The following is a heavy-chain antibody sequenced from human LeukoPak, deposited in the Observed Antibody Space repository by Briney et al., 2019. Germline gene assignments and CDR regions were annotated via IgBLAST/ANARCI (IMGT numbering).Heavy chain of an antibody. Sequence: ASVKVSCKASGYTFTNYYIHWVRQAPGQGPEWMGIINPSGGGTNYAQKFQGRVTITADESTSTAYMELSSLRSEDTAVYYCARVASGPTDGGAFDIWGQGTMVTVSS. V-gene: IGHV1-46*01. J-gene: IGHJ3*02. CDR3: ARVASGPTDGGAFDI. D-gene: IGHD3-10*01. CDR1: GYTFTNYY. CDR2: INPSGGGT.